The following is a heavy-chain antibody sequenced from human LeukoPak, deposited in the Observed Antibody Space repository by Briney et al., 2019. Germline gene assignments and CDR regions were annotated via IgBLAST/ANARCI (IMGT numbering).Heavy chain of an antibody. CDR1: GYTFTDYY. V-gene: IGHV1-69-2*01. D-gene: IGHD2-2*02. Sequence: ASVKVSCKVSGYTFTDYYMHWVQQAPGKGLEWMGLVDPEDGETIYAEKFQGRVTITADTSTDTVYMELSSLRSEDTAVYYCATLRGCSSTSCYTDFDYWGQGTLVTVSS. CDR2: VDPEDGET. CDR3: ATLRGCSSTSCYTDFDY. J-gene: IGHJ4*02.